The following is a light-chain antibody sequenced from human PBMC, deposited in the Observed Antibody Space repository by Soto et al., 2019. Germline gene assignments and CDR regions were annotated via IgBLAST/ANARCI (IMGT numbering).Light chain of an antibody. CDR1: QFVTSGH. CDR3: QQYNDWPRT. Sequence: EIVLTQSPATLSLSPGERVTLSCRASQFVTSGHLAWYQQKPGQAPRLLIYGASTRAAGIPSRFSGSVSGTEFTLTISSLQSEDFAVYYCQQYNDWPRTFGQGTKVDIK. V-gene: IGKV3-15*01. J-gene: IGKJ1*01. CDR2: GAS.